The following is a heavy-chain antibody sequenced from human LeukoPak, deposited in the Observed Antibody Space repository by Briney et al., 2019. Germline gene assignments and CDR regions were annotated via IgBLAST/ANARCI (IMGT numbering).Heavy chain of an antibody. Sequence: PGGSLRLSCEVSGFTFSSHWMNWVRQAPGKGLEWVSSISSSSSYIYYADSVKGRFTISRDNAKNSLYLQMNSLRAEDTAVYYCARSMYSGYESHYGMDVWGQGTTVTVSS. V-gene: IGHV3-21*01. J-gene: IGHJ6*02. D-gene: IGHD5-12*01. CDR1: GFTFSSHW. CDR3: ARSMYSGYESHYGMDV. CDR2: ISSSSSYI.